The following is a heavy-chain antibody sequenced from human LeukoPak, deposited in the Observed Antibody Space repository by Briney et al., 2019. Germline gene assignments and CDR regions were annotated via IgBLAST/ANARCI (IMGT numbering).Heavy chain of an antibody. CDR2: FDPEDGET. J-gene: IGHJ4*02. CDR1: GYTFTNYY. D-gene: IGHD1-26*01. Sequence: EASVKVSCKASGYTFTNYYIHWVRQAPGQGLEWMGGFDPEDGETIYAQKFQGRVTMTEDTSTDTAYMELSSLRSEDTAVYYCATSVGAKGDWGQGTLVTVSS. V-gene: IGHV1-24*01. CDR3: ATSVGAKGD.